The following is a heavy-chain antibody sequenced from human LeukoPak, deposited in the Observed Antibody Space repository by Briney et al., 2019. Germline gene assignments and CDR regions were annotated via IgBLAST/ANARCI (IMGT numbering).Heavy chain of an antibody. CDR3: AKVFEVRGARRPKDY. Sequence: GGSLRLSCAASGFTFSDYGMHWVRQAPGKGLEWVALISYDGGNKFYADSVRDRFTISRDNSKNTLFPQMNSLRIEDTAVYYCAKVFEVRGARRPKDYWGQGTLVIVSS. V-gene: IGHV3-30*18. CDR1: GFTFSDYG. D-gene: IGHD3-10*01. J-gene: IGHJ4*02. CDR2: ISYDGGNK.